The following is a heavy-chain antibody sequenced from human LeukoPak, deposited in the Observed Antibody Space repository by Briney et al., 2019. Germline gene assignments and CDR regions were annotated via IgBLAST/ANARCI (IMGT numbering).Heavy chain of an antibody. D-gene: IGHD2-2*02. Sequence: PGGSVRLSCAASRFTFNDAWMSWVRHAPGKGLVWVGRLKSAVDGRTTDYPAPVKVTCTISRNESKNVLYLQMNSLKTEDTAVYYCTTLYTKAWGQGNLVTVSS. CDR2: LKSAVDGRTT. CDR1: RFTFNDAW. CDR3: TTLYTKA. J-gene: IGHJ5*02. V-gene: IGHV3-15*01.